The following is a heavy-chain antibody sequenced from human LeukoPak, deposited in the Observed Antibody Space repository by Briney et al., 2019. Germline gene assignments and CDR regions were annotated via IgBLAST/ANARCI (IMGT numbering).Heavy chain of an antibody. CDR2: INPNSGGT. CDR3: ARVYYYGSGSYYNLYYFDY. D-gene: IGHD3-10*01. CDR1: GYTFTGYN. J-gene: IGHJ4*02. V-gene: IGHV1-2*02. Sequence: GASVKVSCKASGYTFTGYNMHWVRQAPGQGLEWMGWINPNSGGTNYAQKFQGRVTMTRDTSISTAYMELSRLRSDDTAVYYCARVYYYGSGSYYNLYYFDYWGQGTLVTVSS.